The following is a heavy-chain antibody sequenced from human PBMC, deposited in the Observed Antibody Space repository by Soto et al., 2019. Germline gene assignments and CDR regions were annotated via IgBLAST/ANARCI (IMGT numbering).Heavy chain of an antibody. Sequence: ASVKVSCKASGYTFTSYGISWVRQAPGQGLEWMGWISAYNGNTNYAQKLQGRVTMTTDTSTSTAYMELRSLRSDDTAVYYCARRQSAPEYDSSSYYPVDYWGQGTLVTVSS. D-gene: IGHD3-22*01. CDR1: GYTFTSYG. V-gene: IGHV1-18*01. J-gene: IGHJ4*02. CDR3: ARRQSAPEYDSSSYYPVDY. CDR2: ISAYNGNT.